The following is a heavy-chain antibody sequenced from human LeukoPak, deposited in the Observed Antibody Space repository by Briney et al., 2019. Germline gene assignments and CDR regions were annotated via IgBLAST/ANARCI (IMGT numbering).Heavy chain of an antibody. CDR2: IHYSGSS. V-gene: IGHV4-59*08. CDR1: GASVRNEY. Sequence: SETLSLTCTVSGASVRNEYWSWIRQPPGKELEWIGYIHYSGSSNYHPSLGSRVTISLDTSKNQFSLKLKSVTAADTGMYHCARYDRGLFFFDDWGQGTLVTVSS. CDR3: ARYDRGLFFFDD. D-gene: IGHD1-14*01. J-gene: IGHJ4*02.